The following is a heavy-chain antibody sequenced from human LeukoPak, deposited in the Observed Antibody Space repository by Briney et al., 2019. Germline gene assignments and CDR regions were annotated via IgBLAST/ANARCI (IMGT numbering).Heavy chain of an antibody. V-gene: IGHV3-9*01. J-gene: IGHJ3*01. Sequence: GGSLRLSCAASGFTFDDYAMHWVRQAPGKGLEWVSGISWNSGSIGYADSVKGRFTISRDNAKNSLYLQMNSLRAEDTALYYCAKGYYAASWGQGTMVTVSS. CDR1: GFTFDDYA. CDR2: ISWNSGSI. CDR3: AKGYYAAS. D-gene: IGHD3-10*01.